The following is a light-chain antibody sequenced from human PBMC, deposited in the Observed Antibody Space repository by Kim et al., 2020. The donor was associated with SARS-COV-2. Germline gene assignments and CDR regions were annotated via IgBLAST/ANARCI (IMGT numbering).Light chain of an antibody. CDR3: QAWDSSTAV. CDR2: QDA. V-gene: IGLV3-1*01. J-gene: IGLJ3*02. Sequence: SVSAGQTASITCSGDKLGDEYAYWYQQKPGQSPVLVIYQDAKRPSGIPGRFSGSNSGNTATLTISGTQAMDEADYYCQAWDSSTAVFGGGTQLTVL. CDR1: KLGDEY.